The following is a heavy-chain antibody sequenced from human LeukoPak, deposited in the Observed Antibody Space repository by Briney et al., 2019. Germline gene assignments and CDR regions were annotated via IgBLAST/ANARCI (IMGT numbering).Heavy chain of an antibody. CDR2: INHSGST. Sequence: PPETLSLTCAVYGGSFSGYYWSWIRQPPGKGLEWIGKINHSGSTNYNPSLKSRVTISVDTSKNQFSLKLSSVTAADTAVYYCARFGWYFGYYFDYWGQGTLVTVSS. CDR1: GGSFSGYY. CDR3: ARFGWYFGYYFDY. D-gene: IGHD6-19*01. V-gene: IGHV4-34*01. J-gene: IGHJ4*02.